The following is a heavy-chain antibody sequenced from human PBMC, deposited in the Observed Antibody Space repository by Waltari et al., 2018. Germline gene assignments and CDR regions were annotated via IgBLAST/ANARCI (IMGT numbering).Heavy chain of an antibody. CDR1: GGPFSSYA. CDR2: IIPIFGTA. V-gene: IGHV1-69*14. Sequence: QVQLVQSGAEVKKPGSSVTVSCKASGGPFSSYAISWARPAPGQGLEWMGGIIPIFGTANYAQKFQGRVTITADKSTSTAYMELSSLRSEDTAVYYCARPYYYGSGSYPFDYWGQGTLVTVSS. CDR3: ARPYYYGSGSYPFDY. D-gene: IGHD3-10*01. J-gene: IGHJ4*02.